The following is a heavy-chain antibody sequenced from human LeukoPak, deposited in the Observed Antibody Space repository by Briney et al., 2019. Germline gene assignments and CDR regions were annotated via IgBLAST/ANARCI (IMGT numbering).Heavy chain of an antibody. CDR3: ASLNYDSSGPGHFDL. CDR2: IKQDGSEK. Sequence: PGGSLRLSCAASGFTFSSYWMSWVRQAPGKGLEWVGIIKQDGSEKYYVDSVKGRFTISRDNAKNSLYLQMNSLRAEDTAVYYCASLNYDSSGPGHFDLWGRGTLVTVSS. J-gene: IGHJ2*01. V-gene: IGHV3-7*01. CDR1: GFTFSSYW. D-gene: IGHD3-22*01.